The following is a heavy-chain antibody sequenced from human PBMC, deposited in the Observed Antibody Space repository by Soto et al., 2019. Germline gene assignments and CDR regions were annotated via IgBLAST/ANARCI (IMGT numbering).Heavy chain of an antibody. CDR2: IYYSGST. Sequence: PSETLSLTCTVSGGSISSSSYYWGWIRQPPGKGLEWIGSIYYSGSTYYNPSLKSRVTISVDTSKNQFSLKLSSVTAADTAVYYCARRHCSSTSCYKGRNHNWFDPWGQGTLVTVSS. CDR1: GGSISSSSYY. D-gene: IGHD2-2*02. V-gene: IGHV4-39*01. J-gene: IGHJ5*02. CDR3: ARRHCSSTSCYKGRNHNWFDP.